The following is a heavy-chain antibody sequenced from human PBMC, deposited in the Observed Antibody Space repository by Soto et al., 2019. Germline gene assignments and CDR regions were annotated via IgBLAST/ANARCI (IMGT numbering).Heavy chain of an antibody. D-gene: IGHD5-12*01. CDR2: IYYSGST. J-gene: IGHJ5*02. CDR1: GDSISSGGYY. Sequence: SETLSLTCTVSGDSISSGGYYWSWIRQHPGKGLEWIGYIYYSGSTYYNPSLKSRVTISVDTSKNQFSLKLSSVTAADTAVYYCARDREMATIKYGWFDPWGQGTLVTVSS. CDR3: ARDREMATIKYGWFDP. V-gene: IGHV4-31*03.